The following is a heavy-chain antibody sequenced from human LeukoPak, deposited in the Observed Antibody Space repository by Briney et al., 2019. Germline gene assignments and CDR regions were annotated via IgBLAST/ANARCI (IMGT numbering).Heavy chain of an antibody. CDR1: GYTFTGYY. Sequence: ASVKVSCKASGYTFTGYYLHWVRQAPGQGLEWMGWINPNSGGTNYAQKFQGRVTMTRDTSISTAYMELSRLRSDDTAVYYCARSRYYYDSSGYYDAFDIWGQGTMVTVSS. V-gene: IGHV1-2*02. CDR2: INPNSGGT. D-gene: IGHD3-22*01. CDR3: ARSRYYYDSSGYYDAFDI. J-gene: IGHJ3*02.